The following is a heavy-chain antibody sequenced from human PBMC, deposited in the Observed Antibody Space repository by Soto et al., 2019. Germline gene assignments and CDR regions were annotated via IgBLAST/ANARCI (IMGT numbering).Heavy chain of an antibody. CDR2: ISAYNGNT. J-gene: IGHJ4*02. CDR1: GYTFNPYG. Sequence: GAGVKVSRKTSGYTFNPYGISWVRQAPGQGLAWMGWISAYNGNTNYAQKLQGRVTMTTDTSTSTAYMELRSLRSDDTAVYYCARWSGNGYYDSSGYWGDFDYWGQGTLVTVAS. V-gene: IGHV1-18*01. CDR3: ARWSGNGYYDSSGYWGDFDY. D-gene: IGHD3-22*01.